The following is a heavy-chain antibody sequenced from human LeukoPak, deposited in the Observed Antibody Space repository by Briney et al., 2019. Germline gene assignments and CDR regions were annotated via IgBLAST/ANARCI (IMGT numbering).Heavy chain of an antibody. D-gene: IGHD5-12*01. Sequence: SETLSLTCAVYGGSFSGYYWSWIRQPPGKGLEWIGEINHSGSTNYNPSLKSRVTISVDTSKNQFSLKLSSVTAADTAVYFCARDPASGYSTKRYYFDSWGQGTLVTVSS. J-gene: IGHJ4*02. V-gene: IGHV4-34*01. CDR3: ARDPASGYSTKRYYFDS. CDR2: INHSGST. CDR1: GGSFSGYY.